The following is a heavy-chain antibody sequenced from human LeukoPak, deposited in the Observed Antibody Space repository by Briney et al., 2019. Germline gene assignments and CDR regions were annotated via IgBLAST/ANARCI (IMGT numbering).Heavy chain of an antibody. D-gene: IGHD3-9*01. CDR1: GFTFSSYS. CDR3: ARTSGPTRYYDILTGYYNGYFDY. CDR2: ISSSSSYI. Sequence: KPGGSLRLSCAASGFTFSSYSMNWVRQAPGKGLEWVSSISSSSSYIYYADSVKGRFTISRDNAKNSLYLQMNSLRAEDTAVYYCARTSGPTRYYDILTGYYNGYFDYWGQGTLVTVSS. V-gene: IGHV3-21*01. J-gene: IGHJ4*02.